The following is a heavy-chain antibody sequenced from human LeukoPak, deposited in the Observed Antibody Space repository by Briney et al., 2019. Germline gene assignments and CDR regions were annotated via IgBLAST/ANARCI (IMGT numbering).Heavy chain of an antibody. D-gene: IGHD5-12*01. Sequence: QPGGSLRLSCAASGFTFSSYWMHWVRQAPGKGLVWVSRINSDGSSTSYADSVKGRFTISRDNAKNTLYLQMNSLRAEDTAVYYCARVKSSGYGEYYFDYWGQGTRVTVSS. CDR2: INSDGSST. J-gene: IGHJ4*02. V-gene: IGHV3-74*01. CDR1: GFTFSSYW. CDR3: ARVKSSGYGEYYFDY.